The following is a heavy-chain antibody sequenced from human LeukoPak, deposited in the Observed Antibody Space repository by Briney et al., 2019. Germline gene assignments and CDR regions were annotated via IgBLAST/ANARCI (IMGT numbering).Heavy chain of an antibody. CDR1: GGPMRGYY. Sequence: SETLSLTCTVSGGPMRGYYWSWIRQPPGKGLEWIGYNYYTESTDYNPSLKSRVTMSLDTSNSEFSLKLSSVTAADTAVYYCVRDFVRGLFDPWGQGTLVTVSS. V-gene: IGHV4-59*01. CDR2: NYYTEST. CDR3: VRDFVRGLFDP. J-gene: IGHJ5*02. D-gene: IGHD3-10*01.